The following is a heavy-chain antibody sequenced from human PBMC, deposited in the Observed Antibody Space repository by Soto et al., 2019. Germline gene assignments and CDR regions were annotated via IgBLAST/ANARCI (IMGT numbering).Heavy chain of an antibody. CDR3: VGGQYYFDY. J-gene: IGHJ4*02. Sequence: QVQLVESGGGVVQPGRSLRLSCAASGFPFTSYGMHWVREGPDKGLEWVAIISYDGSDKYYADSVKGRFTISIDNSKNTMYLQMNSLSPEDTALYYCVGGQYYFDYRGQGTLVIVSS. CDR1: GFPFTSYG. V-gene: IGHV3-30*03. CDR2: ISYDGSDK. D-gene: IGHD3-10*01.